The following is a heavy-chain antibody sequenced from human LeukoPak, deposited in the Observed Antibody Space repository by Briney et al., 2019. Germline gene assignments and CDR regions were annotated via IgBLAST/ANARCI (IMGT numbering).Heavy chain of an antibody. CDR1: GFTFSSYS. D-gene: IGHD3-3*01. CDR3: AKEGPYDFWSGHASAFDI. J-gene: IGHJ3*02. CDR2: ISGNGGST. V-gene: IGHV3-23*01. Sequence: GGSLRLSCAASGFTFSSYSMNWVRQAPGKGLEWVSAISGNGGSTYYADSVKGRFTISRDNSKNTLYLQIDSLRAEDTAVYYCAKEGPYDFWSGHASAFDIWGQGTKVTVSS.